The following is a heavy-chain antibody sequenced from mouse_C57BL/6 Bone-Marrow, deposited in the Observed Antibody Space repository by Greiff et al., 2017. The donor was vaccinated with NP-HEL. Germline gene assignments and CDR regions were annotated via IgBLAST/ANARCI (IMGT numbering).Heavy chain of an antibody. CDR1: GYAFSSSW. D-gene: IGHD4-1*01. Sequence: VQLQESGPELVKPGASVKLSCMASGYAFSSSWMNWVRQRPGKGLEWIGRIYPGAGDTNYNGKFTGKATLTADKSSSTAYMQLSSRTSEDSAVYCCASTGRFAYWGKGTLVTVSA. CDR3: ASTGRFAY. V-gene: IGHV1-82*01. J-gene: IGHJ3*01. CDR2: IYPGAGDT.